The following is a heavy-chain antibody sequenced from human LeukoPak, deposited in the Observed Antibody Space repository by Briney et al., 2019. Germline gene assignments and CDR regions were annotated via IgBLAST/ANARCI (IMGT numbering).Heavy chain of an antibody. Sequence: GASVMVSCKASGGTFSSYAISWVRQAPGQGLEWMGGIIPIFGTANYAQKFQGRVTITADESTSTAYMELSSLRSEDTAVYYCARDRPYSSSWYYDYWGQGTLVTVSS. CDR3: ARDRPYSSSWYYDY. CDR1: GGTFSSYA. V-gene: IGHV1-69*13. J-gene: IGHJ4*02. CDR2: IIPIFGTA. D-gene: IGHD6-13*01.